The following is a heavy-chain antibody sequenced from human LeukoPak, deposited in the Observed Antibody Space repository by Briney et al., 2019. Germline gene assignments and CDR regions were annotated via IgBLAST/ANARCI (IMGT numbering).Heavy chain of an antibody. J-gene: IGHJ4*02. CDR2: INHSGST. D-gene: IGHD6-13*01. V-gene: IGHV4-34*01. CDR3: ARRLIAAAGRGYFDY. CDR1: GGSFSGYY. Sequence: SETLSLTCAVYGGSFSGYYWSWIRQPPGKGLEWIGEINHSGSTNYNPSLKSRVTISVDTSKNQFSLKLSSVTAADTAVYYCARRLIAAAGRGYFDYGAQGTLVTVPS.